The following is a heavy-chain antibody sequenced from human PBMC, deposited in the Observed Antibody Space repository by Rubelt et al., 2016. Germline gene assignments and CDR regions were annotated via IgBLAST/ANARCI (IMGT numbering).Heavy chain of an antibody. Sequence: SRSGMHWVRQAPGKGLEWVANVKQAGSEKYYVDSVKGRFTISRDNTQNSLDLQMNSLRAEDTAVYYCARDRYCTNGVCYFDMDVWGRGTTVAVSS. CDR1: SRSG. CDR2: VKQAGSEK. CDR3: ARDRYCTNGVCYFDMDV. V-gene: IGHV3-7*01. D-gene: IGHD2-8*01. J-gene: IGHJ6*02.